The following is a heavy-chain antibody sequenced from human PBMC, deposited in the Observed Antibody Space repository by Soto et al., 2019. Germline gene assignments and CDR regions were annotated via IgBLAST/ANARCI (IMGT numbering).Heavy chain of an antibody. J-gene: IGHJ4*02. D-gene: IGHD1-1*01. V-gene: IGHV1-18*01. Sequence: QVHLVQSGAEVKKPGASVKVSCKDSGYGFTTYGITWVRQAPGQGLEWMAWISAHNGNTNYAQKVQGRVTVTRDTSTSTAYMELRSLRYDDTAVYYCARGRYGDYWGQGALVTVSS. CDR3: ARGRYGDY. CDR1: GYGFTTYG. CDR2: ISAHNGNT.